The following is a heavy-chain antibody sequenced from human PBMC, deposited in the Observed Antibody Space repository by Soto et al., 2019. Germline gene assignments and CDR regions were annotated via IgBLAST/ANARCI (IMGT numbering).Heavy chain of an antibody. CDR3: AKCSPRYSSGLKAYYFDY. CDR2: IIGSGGST. V-gene: IGHV3-23*01. CDR1: GFTFSSYA. J-gene: IGHJ4*02. Sequence: EVQLLESGGGLVQPGGSLRLSCAASGFTFSSYAMSWVRQAPGKGLEWVSTIIGSGGSTYYADSVKGRFTISRDNSKNTLYLQVNSLRAEDTAVYYCAKCSPRYSSGLKAYYFDYWGQGTLVTVSS. D-gene: IGHD6-19*01.